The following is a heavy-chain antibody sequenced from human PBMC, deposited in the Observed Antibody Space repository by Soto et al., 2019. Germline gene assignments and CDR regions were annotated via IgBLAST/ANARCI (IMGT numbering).Heavy chain of an antibody. V-gene: IGHV4-39*01. CDR2: IYYSGST. D-gene: IGHD6-13*01. J-gene: IGHJ6*02. CDR1: GGSISSSSYY. CDR3: ARQDSSSWYWVYGMDV. Sequence: SETLSLTCTVSGGSISSSSYYWGWIRQPPGKGLEWIGSIYYSGSTYYNPSLKSRVTISVDTSKNQFFLKLSSVTASDTAVYYCARQDSSSWYWVYGMDVWGQGTTVTVSS.